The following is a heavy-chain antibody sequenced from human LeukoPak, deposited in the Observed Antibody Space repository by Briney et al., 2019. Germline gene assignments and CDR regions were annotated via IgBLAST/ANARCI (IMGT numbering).Heavy chain of an antibody. CDR3: ARADSAQIDY. Sequence: GGSLRLSCAASGFSFSTYSMNWVRQAPGKGLEWVSSISSSSSYIYYADSVKGRFTISRDNAKNSLYLQMNSLRAEDTAVYYCARADSAQIDYWGQGTLVTVSS. D-gene: IGHD2-15*01. CDR1: GFSFSTYS. J-gene: IGHJ4*02. V-gene: IGHV3-21*01. CDR2: ISSSSSYI.